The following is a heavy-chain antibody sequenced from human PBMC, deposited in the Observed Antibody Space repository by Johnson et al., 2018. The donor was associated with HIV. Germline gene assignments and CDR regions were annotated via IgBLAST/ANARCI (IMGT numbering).Heavy chain of an antibody. CDR2: ISWNSGII. D-gene: IGHD3-10*01. CDR3: ARGSIIMVRGVIGLDI. CDR1: GFSFEEYA. V-gene: IGHV3-9*01. J-gene: IGHJ3*02. Sequence: VQLLESGGGLVQPGRSLRLSCAASGFSFEEYAMHWVRQVPGKGLEWVSGISWNSGIIGYADSVKGRFTISGDTSKNTLYLQMNSLRAEDTAVYYCARGSIIMVRGVIGLDIWGQGTLVTVSS.